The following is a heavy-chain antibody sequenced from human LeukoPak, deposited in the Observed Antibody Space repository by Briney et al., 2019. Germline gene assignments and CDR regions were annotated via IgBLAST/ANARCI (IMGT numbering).Heavy chain of an antibody. CDR3: ARDPPSATIYYKYFDY. J-gene: IGHJ4*02. CDR2: IWYDGSSK. Sequence: GGSLRLSCATSGFTFSSYGMHWVRQAPGKGLEWVAVIWYDGSSKYYADSVKGRFIISRDNSKNMLYLQMSSLRAEDTAVYYCARDPPSATIYYKYFDYWGQGTLVTVSS. V-gene: IGHV3-33*01. D-gene: IGHD3-10*01. CDR1: GFTFSSYG.